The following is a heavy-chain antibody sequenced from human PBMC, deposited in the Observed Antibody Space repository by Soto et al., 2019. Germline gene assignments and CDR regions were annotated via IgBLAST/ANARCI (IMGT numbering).Heavy chain of an antibody. CDR2: IYSGGST. CDR3: ANLHGDYYFSS. D-gene: IGHD4-17*01. J-gene: IGHJ4*02. V-gene: IGHV3-53*01. CDR1: GFTVSSNY. Sequence: GGSLRLSCAASGFTVSSNYMSWVRQAPGKGLEWVSVIYSGGSTYYADSVKGRFTISRDNSKNTLFLQMNSLRAEDTAVYYCANLHGDYYFSSWGQGTLVTVSS.